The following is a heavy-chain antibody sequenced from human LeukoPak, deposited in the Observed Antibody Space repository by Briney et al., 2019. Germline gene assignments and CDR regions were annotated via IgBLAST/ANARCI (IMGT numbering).Heavy chain of an antibody. CDR3: ARVSRSWYFWYFDL. D-gene: IGHD6-13*01. CDR2: INWNGGST. CDR1: RFTPYAFG. J-gene: IGHJ2*01. Sequence: PRRSLCPSRALSRFTPYAFGIGCVRHVPEGGLGWVSCINWNGGSTGYADTVKGRFTITRDNAKNSLYLQMNSLRAEDTAVYYCARVSRSWYFWYFDLWGRGTLVTVSS. V-gene: IGHV3-20*04.